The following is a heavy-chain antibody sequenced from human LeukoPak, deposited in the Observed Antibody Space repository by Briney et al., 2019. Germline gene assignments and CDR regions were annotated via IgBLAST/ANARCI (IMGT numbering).Heavy chain of an antibody. Sequence: GGSLRLSCVASGFTFTSDAKNWVRQAPGKGLEWVSSTVSRGTTQYADSVKGRFTVSRDTSKNTLYLQMNSLRADDTAVYYCAKCSTSAHTTGWCNWIDPWGQGTLVTVSS. J-gene: IGHJ5*02. V-gene: IGHV3-23*01. D-gene: IGHD6-19*01. CDR3: AKCSTSAHTTGWCNWIDP. CDR2: TVSRGTT. CDR1: GFTFTSDA.